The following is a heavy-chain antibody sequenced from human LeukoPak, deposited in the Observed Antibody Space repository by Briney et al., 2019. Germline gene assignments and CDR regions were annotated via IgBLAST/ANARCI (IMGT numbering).Heavy chain of an antibody. CDR1: GFTFSNYW. CDR2: INSDGSST. Sequence: GGSLRLSCAASGFTFSNYWMHWVRHAPGKGLVWVSRINSDGSSTSYADSVKGRFTISRDNAKNTLYLQMNSLRVEDTAVYYCARDYGRSRDYGMDVWGPGTTVTVSS. V-gene: IGHV3-74*01. J-gene: IGHJ6*02. CDR3: ARDYGRSRDYGMDV. D-gene: IGHD3-10*01.